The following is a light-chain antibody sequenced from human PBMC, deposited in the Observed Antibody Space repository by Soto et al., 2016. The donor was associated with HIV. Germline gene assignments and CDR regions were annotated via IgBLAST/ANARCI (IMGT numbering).Light chain of an antibody. Sequence: SFDLTQPPSVSVSPGQTASITCSGDTLGNKYVSWYQQKTGQSPVLVLYQDSRRPSGMSERFSGSNSGNTATLTISGTQPLDEADYYCLAYDSSAVVFGGGTKLTVL. CDR3: LAYDSSAVV. J-gene: IGLJ2*01. CDR2: QDS. V-gene: IGLV3-1*01. CDR1: TLGNKY.